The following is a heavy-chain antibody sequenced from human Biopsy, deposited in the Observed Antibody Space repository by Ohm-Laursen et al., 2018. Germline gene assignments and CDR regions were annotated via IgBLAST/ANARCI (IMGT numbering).Heavy chain of an antibody. J-gene: IGHJ4*02. CDR3: AADINVWNVNY. V-gene: IGHV1-24*01. CDR1: GYILTELS. Sequence: ASVNASCKVSGYILTELSMHSVRQTPGKGLEWMGGFAPENGKTAYAQNFQARVSMTEDTSTDTAYMELRSLRSEDTAVYYCAADINVWNVNYWGQGTQVTVSS. CDR2: FAPENGKT. D-gene: IGHD1-1*01.